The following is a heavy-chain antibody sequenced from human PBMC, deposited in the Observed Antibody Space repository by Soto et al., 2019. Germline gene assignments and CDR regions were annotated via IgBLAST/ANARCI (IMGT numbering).Heavy chain of an antibody. CDR2: ISSSGSTI. V-gene: IGHV3-11*01. Sequence: GGSLRLSCAASGFTFSDYYMGWIRQAPGKGLEWVSYISSSGSTIYYADSLKGRFTISRDNAKNSLYLQMNSLRDEDTAVYYCARDRDTNMETFDYWGQGTLVTVSS. CDR3: ARDRDTNMETFDY. CDR1: GFTFSDYY. J-gene: IGHJ4*02. D-gene: IGHD5-18*01.